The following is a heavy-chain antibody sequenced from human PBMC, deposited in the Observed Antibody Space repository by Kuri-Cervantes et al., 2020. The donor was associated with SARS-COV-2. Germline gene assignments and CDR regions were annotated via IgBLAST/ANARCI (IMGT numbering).Heavy chain of an antibody. CDR3: ARDRSGRTNASLRLDYFDY. CDR2: ISYDGSNK. CDR1: GFTFSSYA. J-gene: IGHJ4*02. D-gene: IGHD2-8*01. V-gene: IGHV3-30-3*01. Sequence: GGSLRLSCAASGFTFSSYAMHWVRQAPGKGLEWVAVISYDGSNKYYADSVKGRFTISRDNSKNTLYLQMNSLRAEDTAVYYCARDRSGRTNASLRLDYFDYWGQGTLVTVS.